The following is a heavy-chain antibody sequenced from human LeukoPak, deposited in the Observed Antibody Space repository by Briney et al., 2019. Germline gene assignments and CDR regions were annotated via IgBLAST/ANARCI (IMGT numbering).Heavy chain of an antibody. CDR3: ARGHSSYYDFWSGPGGGYMDV. CDR2: MNPNSGNT. CDR1: GYTFTSYD. V-gene: IGHV1-8*01. Sequence: GASVKVSCKASGYTFTSYDINWVRQDTGQPIEWMGWMNPNSGNTGYAQKFQGRVTMTRNTSISTAYMELSSLRFEDTAVYYCARGHSSYYDFWSGPGGGYMDVWGKGTTVTVSS. J-gene: IGHJ6*03. D-gene: IGHD3-3*01.